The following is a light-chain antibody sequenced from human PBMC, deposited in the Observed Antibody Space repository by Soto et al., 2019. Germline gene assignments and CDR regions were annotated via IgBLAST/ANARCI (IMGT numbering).Light chain of an antibody. CDR1: SSDVGSYNL. CDR2: EGS. CDR3: CSYAGSSTSV. V-gene: IGLV2-23*01. J-gene: IGLJ1*01. Sequence: LTQPASVSGSPGQSITISCTGTSSDVGSYNLVSWYQQHPGKAPKLMIYEGSKRPSGVSNRFSGSKSGNTASLTISGLQAEDEADYYCCSYAGSSTSVFGTGTKVTVL.